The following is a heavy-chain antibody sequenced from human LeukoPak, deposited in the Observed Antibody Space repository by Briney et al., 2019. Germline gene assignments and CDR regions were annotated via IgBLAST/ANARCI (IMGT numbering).Heavy chain of an antibody. Sequence: GESLKISCKGSGYSFTSYWISWVRQMPGEGLEWMGRIDPSDSYTNYSPSFQGHVTISADKSISTAYLQWSSLKASDTAMYYCARDAVGVPAATDYWGQGTLVTVSS. CDR3: ARDAVGVPAATDY. CDR1: GYSFTSYW. D-gene: IGHD2-2*01. V-gene: IGHV5-10-1*01. J-gene: IGHJ4*02. CDR2: IDPSDSYT.